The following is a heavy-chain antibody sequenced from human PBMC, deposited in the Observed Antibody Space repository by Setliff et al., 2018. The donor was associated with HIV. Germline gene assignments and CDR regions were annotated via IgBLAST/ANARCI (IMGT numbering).Heavy chain of an antibody. CDR2: IGAYSGNT. D-gene: IGHD3-3*01. V-gene: IGHV1-18*01. Sequence: ASVKVSCKASGYTFTSYGISWVRQAPGQGLEWMGWIGAYSGNTNYAQKLQGRVTMTTDTSASTAYMELRSLRSGDTAVYYCARVAWYYSFWSGLGDAFDIWGQGTMVTVSS. J-gene: IGHJ3*02. CDR1: GYTFTSYG. CDR3: ARVAWYYSFWSGLGDAFDI.